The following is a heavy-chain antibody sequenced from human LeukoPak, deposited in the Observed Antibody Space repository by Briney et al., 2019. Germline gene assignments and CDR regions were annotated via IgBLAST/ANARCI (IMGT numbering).Heavy chain of an antibody. CDR3: ARALRVATIDY. CDR1: GLTFSSYS. Sequence: GGSLGLSCAASGLTFSSYSMNWVRQAPGKGLERVSSISSSSSYIYYADSVKGRFPISRHNAKNSLYLQMNSRGAEDTAVYYGARALRVATIDYWGQGTLVTVSS. D-gene: IGHD5-12*01. CDR2: ISSSSSYI. J-gene: IGHJ4*02. V-gene: IGHV3-21*01.